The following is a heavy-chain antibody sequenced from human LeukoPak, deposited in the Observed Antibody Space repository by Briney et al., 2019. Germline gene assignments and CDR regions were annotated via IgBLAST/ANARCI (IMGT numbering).Heavy chain of an antibody. V-gene: IGHV3-11*05. D-gene: IGHD6-19*01. J-gene: IGHJ4*02. CDR2: ISSGSTFT. Sequence: PGGSLRLSCTASGFTFSDFYMTWIRQSPGKGLEWLAYISSGSTFTNYADSVKGRFTISRDNAKNSLYLQMNSLRAEDTAVYYCARDTGWHNYAYWGQGTLVIVSS. CDR1: GFTFSDFY. CDR3: ARDTGWHNYAY.